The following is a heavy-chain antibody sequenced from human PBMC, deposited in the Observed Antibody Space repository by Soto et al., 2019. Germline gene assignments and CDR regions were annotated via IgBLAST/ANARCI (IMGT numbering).Heavy chain of an antibody. CDR1: VFTISSYW. CDR2: IKYDGSEK. D-gene: IGHD6-6*01. J-gene: IGHJ4*02. CDR3: ARDSQFSSSLGFDY. V-gene: IGHV3-7*01. Sequence: GGSLRLSCAVSVFTISSYWMTWFRQAPGKGLEWVANIKYDGSEKYYVDSVKGRFTISRDNANNSLYLQLNSLRAEDTAMYYCARDSQFSSSLGFDYWGQGTLVTVSS.